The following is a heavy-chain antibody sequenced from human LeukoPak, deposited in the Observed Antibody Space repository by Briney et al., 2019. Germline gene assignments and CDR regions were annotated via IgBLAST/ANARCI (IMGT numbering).Heavy chain of an antibody. Sequence: GGSLRLSCAASGFTVSSNYMSWVRQAPGKGLEWVSVIYSGGSTYYADSVKGRFTISRDNSKNTLYLQMNSLRAEDTAVYYCASGDGYNYYDYYYYGMDVWGQGTTVTVSS. D-gene: IGHD5-24*01. V-gene: IGHV3-66*01. CDR2: IYSGGST. CDR3: ASGDGYNYYDYYYYGMDV. J-gene: IGHJ6*02. CDR1: GFTVSSNY.